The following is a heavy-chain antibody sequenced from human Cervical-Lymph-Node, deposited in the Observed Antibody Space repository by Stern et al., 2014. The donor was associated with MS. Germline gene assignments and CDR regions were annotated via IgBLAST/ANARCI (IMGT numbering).Heavy chain of an antibody. J-gene: IGHJ4*02. CDR3: ARAQEFSNVVANY. D-gene: IGHD2-8*01. CDR2: INPTTGRT. CDR1: GYTFTNYF. V-gene: IGHV1-46*03. Sequence: VHLVESGAEVKKPGASMRISCKASGYTFTNYFIHWVRQAPRQRPEWMGIINPTTGRTSYAQRFQGRVTMTRDTSTNTAYLDLSSLRSEDKAVYFCARAQEFSNVVANYWGQGTLVTVSS.